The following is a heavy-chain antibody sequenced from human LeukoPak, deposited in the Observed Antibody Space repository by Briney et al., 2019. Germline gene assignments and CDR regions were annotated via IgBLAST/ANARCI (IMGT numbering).Heavy chain of an antibody. CDR1: GFTVSSNY. CDR2: IYSGGST. D-gene: IGHD4-17*01. V-gene: IGHV3-66*01. CDR3: ARDRDYGDSRDAFDI. J-gene: IGHJ3*02. Sequence: GGSLRLSCAASGFTVSSNYMSWVRQAPGKGLEWVSVIYSGGSTYYADSVKGRFTISRDNSKNTLYLQMNSLRAEDTAVYYCARDRDYGDSRDAFDIWGQGTMVTVSS.